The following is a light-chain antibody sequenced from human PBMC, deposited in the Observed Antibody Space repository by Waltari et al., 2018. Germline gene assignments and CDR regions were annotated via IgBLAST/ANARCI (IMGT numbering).Light chain of an antibody. CDR2: AAS. V-gene: IGKV1-5*01. J-gene: IGKJ4*01. Sequence: DFQMTQSPSTLAASVGDRVTIACRASHSINYWLAWYQQKPGKAPKRLIYAASNLDSGVPSRFSGSGSGTEFALTISSLQPDDFATYYCQQYRDYPLTFGGGTNLEIK. CDR3: QQYRDYPLT. CDR1: HSINYW.